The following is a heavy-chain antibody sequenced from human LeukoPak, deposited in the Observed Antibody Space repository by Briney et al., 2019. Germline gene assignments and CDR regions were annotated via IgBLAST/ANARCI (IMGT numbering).Heavy chain of an antibody. V-gene: IGHV3-23*01. CDR3: ASGSRDGYKPRAFDI. CDR2: ISDNGAAT. Sequence: PGGSLRLSCAASGFTYGTYAVSWVRQAPGKGLDWVSAISDNGAATYYADSVRGRFTVSRDNSINTVYLQMNSLRAEDTAVYYCASGSRDGYKPRAFDIWGQGTMVTVSS. D-gene: IGHD5-24*01. CDR1: GFTYGTYA. J-gene: IGHJ3*02.